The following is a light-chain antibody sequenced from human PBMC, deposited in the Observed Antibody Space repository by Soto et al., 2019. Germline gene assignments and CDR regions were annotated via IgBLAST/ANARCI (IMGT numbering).Light chain of an antibody. V-gene: IGKV3-15*01. Sequence: EIVLTQSPATLSLSPGERAGLAWRASQSVSSTLAWYQQKPGQAPRLLIYGASTRATGIPARFSGSGSGTELTLTINSLQSEDFAVYYCQQYNKWPLTXGPGTKVDIK. CDR1: QSVSST. CDR3: QQYNKWPLT. CDR2: GAS. J-gene: IGKJ3*01.